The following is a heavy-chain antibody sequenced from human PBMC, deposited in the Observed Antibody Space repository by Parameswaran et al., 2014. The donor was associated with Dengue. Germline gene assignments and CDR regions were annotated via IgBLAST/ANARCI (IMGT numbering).Heavy chain of an antibody. D-gene: IGHD1-26*01. V-gene: IGHV6-1*01. Sequence: WIRQSPSRGLEWLGRTYYRSKWYNDYAVSVGSRITISPGTSKSQFSLHLNSVTPEDTAVYYCARGRFLGHHDAFDIWGQGTMVTVSS. CDR3: ARGRFLGHHDAFDI. J-gene: IGHJ3*02. CDR2: TYYRSKWYN.